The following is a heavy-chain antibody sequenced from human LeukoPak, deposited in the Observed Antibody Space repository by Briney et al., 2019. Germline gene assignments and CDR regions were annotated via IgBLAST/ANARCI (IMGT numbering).Heavy chain of an antibody. CDR3: ARAILHNWFDP. V-gene: IGHV1-18*04. CDR2: ISAYNGNT. J-gene: IGHJ5*02. Sequence: ASVKVSCKASGYTFTGYYMHWVRQALGQGLEWMGWISAYNGNTNYAQKLQGRVTMTTDTSTSTAYMELRSLRSDDTAVYYCARAILHNWFDPWGQGTLVTVSS. CDR1: GYTFTGYY. D-gene: IGHD1-26*01.